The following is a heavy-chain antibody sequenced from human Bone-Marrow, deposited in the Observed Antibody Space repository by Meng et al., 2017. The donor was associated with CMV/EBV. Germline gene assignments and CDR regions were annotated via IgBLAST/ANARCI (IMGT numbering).Heavy chain of an antibody. Sequence: SETLSLTCTVSGGSISSYYWSWIRQPPGKGLEWMGYIYYSGSTNYNPSLKSRVTISVDTSKNKSSLKLSSLTAADTAVYYCARAGRGGIVGAVNWFDPWGQGTLVSVSS. CDR2: IYYSGST. J-gene: IGHJ5*02. V-gene: IGHV4-59*01. D-gene: IGHD1-26*01. CDR3: ARAGRGGIVGAVNWFDP. CDR1: GGSISSYY.